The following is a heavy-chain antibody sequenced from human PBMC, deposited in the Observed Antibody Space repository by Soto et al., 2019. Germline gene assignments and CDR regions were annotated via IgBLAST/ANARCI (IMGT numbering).Heavy chain of an antibody. J-gene: IGHJ6*03. CDR2: ISSSGSTI. CDR1: GFTFSDYY. V-gene: IGHV3-11*01. D-gene: IGHD3-9*01. CDR3: ARVNYDILTGYYGYYYYYYMDV. Sequence: QVQLVESGGGLVKPGGSLRLSCAASGFTFSDYYMSWIRQAPGKGLEWVSYISSSGSTIYYADSVKGRFTISRDNAKNSLYRQMNSLRAEDTAVYYCARVNYDILTGYYGYYYYYYMDVWGKGTTVTVSS.